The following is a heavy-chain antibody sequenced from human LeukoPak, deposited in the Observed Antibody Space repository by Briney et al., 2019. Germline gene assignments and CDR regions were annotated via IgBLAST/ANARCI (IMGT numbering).Heavy chain of an antibody. D-gene: IGHD3-3*01. CDR1: GFTFSSYS. J-gene: IGHJ5*02. CDR2: ISSSSSTI. Sequence: GGSLRLSCAASGFTFSSYSMNWVRQAPGKGLEWVSYISSSSSTIYYADSVKGRFIISRDNAKNSLYLQMNSQRAEDTAVYYCARGHSYDFWSGHPNWFDPWGQGTLVTVSS. CDR3: ARGHSYDFWSGHPNWFDP. V-gene: IGHV3-48*01.